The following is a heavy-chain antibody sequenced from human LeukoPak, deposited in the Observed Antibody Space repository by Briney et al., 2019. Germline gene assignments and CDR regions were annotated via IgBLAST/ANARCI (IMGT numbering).Heavy chain of an antibody. Sequence: GGSLRLSCAASGFTFSSYWMSWVRQAPGKGLEWVANIKQDGSEKYYVDSVKGRFTISRDNAKNSLYLQMNSLRAEDTAVYYCARDGRNIVGAPSSFNYWGQGTLVTVSS. CDR1: GFTFSSYW. D-gene: IGHD1-26*01. CDR2: IKQDGSEK. CDR3: ARDGRNIVGAPSSFNY. J-gene: IGHJ4*02. V-gene: IGHV3-7*01.